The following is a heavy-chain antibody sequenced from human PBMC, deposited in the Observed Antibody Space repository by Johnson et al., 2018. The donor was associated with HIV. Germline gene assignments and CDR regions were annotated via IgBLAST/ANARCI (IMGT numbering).Heavy chain of an antibody. CDR2: ISYDGSNK. Sequence: VQLVESGGGVVQPGRSLSLSCAASGFTFSSYAMYWVRQAPGKGLEWVAFISYDGSNKYYADSVKGRFTISRDNSKNTLYLQMSSLKIEDTAVYYCTTGQLGGASDIWGQGTMVTVSS. CDR1: GFTFSSYA. J-gene: IGHJ3*02. D-gene: IGHD6-13*01. V-gene: IGHV3-30-3*01. CDR3: TTGQLGGASDI.